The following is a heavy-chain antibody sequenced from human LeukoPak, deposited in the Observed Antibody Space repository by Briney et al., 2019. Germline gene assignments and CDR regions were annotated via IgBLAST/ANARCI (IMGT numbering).Heavy chain of an antibody. D-gene: IGHD2-2*01. CDR1: GYTFTSYD. V-gene: IGHV1-8*01. CDR3: ARGYSCSSTSCYYTTYYYYYMDV. Sequence: GASVKVSCKASGYTFTSYDINWVRQATGQGLEWMGWMNPNSGNTGHAQKFQGRVTMTRNTSISTAYMELSSLRSEDTAVYYCARGYSCSSTSCYYTTYYYYYMDVWGKGTTVTVSS. CDR2: MNPNSGNT. J-gene: IGHJ6*03.